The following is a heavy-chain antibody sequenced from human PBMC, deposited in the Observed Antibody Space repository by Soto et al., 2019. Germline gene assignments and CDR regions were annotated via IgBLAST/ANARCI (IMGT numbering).Heavy chain of an antibody. CDR2: ISSSGVQT. CDR1: GFSFSMYT. V-gene: IGHV3-21*06. D-gene: IGHD3-22*01. CDR3: ARRYQYDSGGYSF. J-gene: IGHJ4*02. Sequence: PGGSLRLSCAASGFSFSMYTMTWVRQPPGKALEWVSSISSSGVQTFYTDSVQGRFTISRVNAENSLYLHMNTLRGEDTAVYYCARRYQYDSGGYSFRGQGALVTVSS.